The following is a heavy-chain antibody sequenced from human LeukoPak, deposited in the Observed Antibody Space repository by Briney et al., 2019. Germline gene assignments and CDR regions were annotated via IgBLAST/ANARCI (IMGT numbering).Heavy chain of an antibody. J-gene: IGHJ4*02. Sequence: GGSLRLSCAGSGFIFSDYNMNWVRQAPGKGLEWVGRIRSKADNYATAYAASVQGRCTISRDDSKSTAYLQLNSLKTEDTAVYYCTQSNYWGQGALVTVSS. CDR1: GFIFSDYN. V-gene: IGHV3-73*01. CDR2: IRSKADNYAT. CDR3: TQSNY.